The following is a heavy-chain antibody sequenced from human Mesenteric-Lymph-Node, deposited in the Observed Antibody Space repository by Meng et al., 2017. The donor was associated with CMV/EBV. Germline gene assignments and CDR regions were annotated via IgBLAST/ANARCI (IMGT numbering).Heavy chain of an antibody. CDR1: GYTFIDNY. J-gene: IGHJ3*02. V-gene: IGHV1-69*10. CDR3: ARWDSSSSKYAFDI. D-gene: IGHD6-6*01. Sequence: SVKVSCKASGYTFIDNYIHWVRQAPGQGLEWMGGIIPILGIANYAQKFQGRVTITADKSTSTAYMELSSLRSEDTAVYYCARWDSSSSKYAFDIWGQGTMVTVSS. CDR2: IIPILGIA.